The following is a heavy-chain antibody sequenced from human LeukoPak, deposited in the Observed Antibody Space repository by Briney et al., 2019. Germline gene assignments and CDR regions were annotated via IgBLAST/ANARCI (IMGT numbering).Heavy chain of an antibody. CDR2: VYVTGST. Sequence: SQTLSPTCTLPADSISSYYWSCIRQPAGNGREWIWRVYVTGSTNLNPALQSRVTMSVDTSKNQFSLKLTSVTAADTAVYYCARERQWLVDHWGQGTLVTVP. CDR3: ARERQWLVDH. CDR1: ADSISSYY. D-gene: IGHD6-19*01. J-gene: IGHJ5*02. V-gene: IGHV4-4*07.